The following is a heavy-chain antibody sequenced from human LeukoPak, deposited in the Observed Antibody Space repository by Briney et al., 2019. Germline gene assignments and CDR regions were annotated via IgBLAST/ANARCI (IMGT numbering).Heavy chain of an antibody. CDR3: ARHAPGGYWGAFDI. J-gene: IGHJ3*02. CDR1: GYSIGSGYY. CDR2: IYHSRST. Sequence: PSETLSLTCAVSGYSIGSGYYWGWIRQPPGKGLEWIGSIYHSRSTYYNPSLKTRLTISVDTSKNQFSLKLSSVTAADTAVYYWARHAPGGYWGAFDIGGQGTMVTVSS. V-gene: IGHV4-38-2*01. D-gene: IGHD2-8*02.